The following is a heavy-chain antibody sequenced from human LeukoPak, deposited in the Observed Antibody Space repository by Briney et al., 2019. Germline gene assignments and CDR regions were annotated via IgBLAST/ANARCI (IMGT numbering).Heavy chain of an antibody. D-gene: IGHD1-26*01. CDR3: ARRASEWELLDS. J-gene: IGHJ4*02. CDR2: INHSGST. V-gene: IGHV4-34*01. CDR1: GGSFSGYY. Sequence: SETLSLTCAVYGGSFSGYYWSWIRQPPGKGLEWIGEINHSGSTNYNPSLKSRVTISVDTSKNQFSLKLSSVTAADTAMYYCARRASEWELLDSWGQGTLVTVSS.